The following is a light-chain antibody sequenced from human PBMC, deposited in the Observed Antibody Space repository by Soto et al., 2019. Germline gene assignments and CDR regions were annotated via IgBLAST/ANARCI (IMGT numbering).Light chain of an antibody. CDR1: SSDVGGYNY. CDR2: EVS. CDR3: SSYTSSSTLV. J-gene: IGLJ1*01. V-gene: IGLV2-14*01. Sequence: QSVLTQPASVSGSPGQSITISCTGTSSDVGGYNYVSWYQQHPGKAHKLMIYEVSNRPSGVSNRFSGSKSGNTASLTISGLQAEDESDYYCSSYTSSSTLVFGTGTKLTVL.